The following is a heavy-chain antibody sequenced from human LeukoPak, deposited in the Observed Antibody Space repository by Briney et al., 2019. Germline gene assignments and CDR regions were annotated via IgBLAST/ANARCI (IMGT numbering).Heavy chain of an antibody. J-gene: IGHJ4*02. D-gene: IGHD3-22*01. CDR1: GFTFSSYG. CDR2: ISYDGSNK. Sequence: QPGRSLRLSCAASGFTFSSYGMHWVRQAPGKGLEWVAVISYDGSNKYYADSVKGRFTISRDNSKNTLYLQMNSLRAEDTALYYCAKDMGDSSGYYYGGYSGVFDYWGQGTLVTVSS. V-gene: IGHV3-30*18. CDR3: AKDMGDSSGYYYGGYSGVFDY.